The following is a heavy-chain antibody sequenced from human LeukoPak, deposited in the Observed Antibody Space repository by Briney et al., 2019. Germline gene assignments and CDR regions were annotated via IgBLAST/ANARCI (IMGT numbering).Heavy chain of an antibody. CDR3: ASTPFGGVFDY. V-gene: IGHV1-18*04. J-gene: IGHJ4*02. CDR2: ISAYNGST. Sequence: ASVKVSCKASGYTFTSYGISWVRQAPGQGLEWMGWISAYNGSTNYAQKLQGRVAMTTDTSTSTAYMELRSLRSDDTAVYYCASTPFGGVFDYWGQGTLVTVSS. CDR1: GYTFTSYG. D-gene: IGHD3-10*01.